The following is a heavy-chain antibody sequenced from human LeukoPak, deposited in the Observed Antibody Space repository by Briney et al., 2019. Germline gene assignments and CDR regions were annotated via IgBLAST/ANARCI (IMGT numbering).Heavy chain of an antibody. D-gene: IGHD2-15*01. Sequence: SEPVSLTCTVSGGSISSYYWRWIRQPPGKGLVGIGHNYYSGSTNANPSLKTRVTISVDTSKNQFSLKPRSVHAAGTAAYYWAIGDWTKLYVVSASKPHHLGCWGQGTLVTVSS. CDR3: AIGDWTKLYVVSASKPHHLGC. CDR2: NYYSGST. J-gene: IGHJ4*02. CDR1: GGSISSYY. V-gene: IGHV4-59*12.